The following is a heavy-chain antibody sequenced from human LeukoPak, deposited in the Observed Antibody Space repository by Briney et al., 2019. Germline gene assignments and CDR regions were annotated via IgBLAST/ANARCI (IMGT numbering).Heavy chain of an antibody. J-gene: IGHJ3*02. Sequence: ASVKVSCKASGYTFTGYYMHWVRQAPEQGLEWMGWINPNSGGTNYAQKFQGRVTMTRDTSISTAYMELSRLRSDDTAVYYCARVLSGVYDSSGYNAFDIWGQGTMVTVSS. D-gene: IGHD3-22*01. CDR1: GYTFTGYY. CDR3: ARVLSGVYDSSGYNAFDI. V-gene: IGHV1-2*02. CDR2: INPNSGGT.